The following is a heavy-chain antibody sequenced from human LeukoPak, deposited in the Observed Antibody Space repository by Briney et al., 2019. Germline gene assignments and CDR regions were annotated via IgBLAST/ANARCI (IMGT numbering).Heavy chain of an antibody. V-gene: IGHV1-2*02. CDR2: INPNSGGT. CDR3: ARGVPGTYYYYYMDD. CDR1: GYTFTGYY. J-gene: IGHJ6*03. Sequence: ASVKVSCKASGYTFTGYYMHWVRQAPGQGLEWMGWINPNSGGTNYAQKFQGRVTMTRDTSITTAYMELTRLRSDDTAVYYCARGVPGTYYYYYMDDWGKGTTVTVSS. D-gene: IGHD2-2*01.